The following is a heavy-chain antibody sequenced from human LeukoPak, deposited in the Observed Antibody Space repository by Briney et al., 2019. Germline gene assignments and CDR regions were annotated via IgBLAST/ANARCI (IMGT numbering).Heavy chain of an antibody. D-gene: IGHD3-22*01. J-gene: IGHJ4*02. CDR2: IKQDGSEK. Sequence: GGSLRLSCAASGFTFSSYWMSWVRQAPGKGLEWVANIKQDGSEKYYVDSVKGRFTISRDNAKNSLYLQMNSLRAEDTALYYCAKDYNAYYYDSSGYFDYWGQGTLVTVSS. V-gene: IGHV3-7*03. CDR3: AKDYNAYYYDSSGYFDY. CDR1: GFTFSSYW.